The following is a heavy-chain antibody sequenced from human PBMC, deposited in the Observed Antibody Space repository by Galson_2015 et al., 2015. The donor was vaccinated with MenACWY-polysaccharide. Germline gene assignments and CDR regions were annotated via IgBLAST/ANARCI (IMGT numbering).Heavy chain of an antibody. CDR3: ARGAFDSRSGRYTGGFYYFDI. D-gene: IGHD3-3*01. Sequence: ETLSLTCSVSGASISNYYWVWIRQSPGKALEWIGYINHSGSASHNPSLKSRVSIFVHVSNNPFQFSLSLTSVTAADPAVYYCARGAFDSRSGRYTGGFYYFDIWGPGAPVTVSS. V-gene: IGHV4-59*13. CDR1: GASISNYY. J-gene: IGHJ4*02. CDR2: INHSGSA.